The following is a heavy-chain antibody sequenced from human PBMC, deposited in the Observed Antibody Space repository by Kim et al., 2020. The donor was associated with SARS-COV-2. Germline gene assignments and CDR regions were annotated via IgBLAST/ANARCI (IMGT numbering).Heavy chain of an antibody. CDR1: GASISSFY. D-gene: IGHD6-13*01. CDR3: ARAKYSSTWYGSYFDC. Sequence: SETLSLTCSVSGASISSFYWSWIRQPPGKGLEWIGYIDYTGSTKYSPALKSRVTISEDTSKSQFSLKLSSVTAADTAVYYFARAKYSSTWYGSYFDCWR. CDR2: IDYTGST. J-gene: IGHJ4*03. V-gene: IGHV4-59*01.